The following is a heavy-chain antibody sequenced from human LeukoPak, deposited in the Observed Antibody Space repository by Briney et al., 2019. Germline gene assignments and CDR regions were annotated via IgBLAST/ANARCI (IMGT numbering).Heavy chain of an antibody. CDR2: TYYRSKWHY. D-gene: IGHD1-26*01. CDR1: GDSVSTNSVA. V-gene: IGHV6-1*01. Sequence: SQTLSLTCAVSGDSVSTNSVAWNWIRQSPSRGLEWLGRTYYRSKWHYDYAVSVKSRITFNPDTSKNQFSLQLKSVTPEDTAVYYCARGLWHIVGVSVSRAYYYYMDVWGKGTTVTVS. J-gene: IGHJ6*03. CDR3: ARGLWHIVGVSVSRAYYYYMDV.